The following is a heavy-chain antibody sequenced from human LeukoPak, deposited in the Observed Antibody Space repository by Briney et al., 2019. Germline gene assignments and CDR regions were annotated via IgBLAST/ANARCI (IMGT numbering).Heavy chain of an antibody. CDR2: IYYSGST. J-gene: IGHJ5*02. V-gene: IGHV4-39*07. D-gene: IGHD4-17*01. CDR3: ARERLDYGDYYWFDP. Sequence: PGGSLRLSCAASGFTFSSYSMNWVRQAPGKGLEWIGSIYYSGSTYYNPSLKSRVTISVDTSKNQFSLKLSSVTAADTAVYYCARERLDYGDYYWFDPWGQGTLVTVSS. CDR1: GFTFSSYS.